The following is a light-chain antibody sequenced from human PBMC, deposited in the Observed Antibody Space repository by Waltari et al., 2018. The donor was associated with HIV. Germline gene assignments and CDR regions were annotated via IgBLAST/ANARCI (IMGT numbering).Light chain of an antibody. CDR1: AGTVYRNHY. CDR2: DTE. CDR3: LLSYFGVRV. V-gene: IGLV7-46*01. J-gene: IGLJ3*02. Sequence: QVVVTQEPSLSVSPGGTVTVTCSPVAGTVYRNHYTHWFQLKPGQAPRTLIYDTEKRHPWTPGRFAGSLIGGRAALMLAGALPDDEADYYCLLSYFGVRVFGGGTKLTV.